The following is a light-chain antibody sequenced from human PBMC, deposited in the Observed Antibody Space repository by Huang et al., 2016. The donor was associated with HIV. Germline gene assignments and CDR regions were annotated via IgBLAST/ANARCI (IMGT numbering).Light chain of an antibody. CDR2: GAS. J-gene: IGKJ2*01. CDR1: QSVSSY. V-gene: IGKV3-15*01. Sequence: MVMTQSPATLSVSPGEGATLSCRASQSVSSYLAWYQLKPGQAPRLLIYGASTRATDVPARFSGGGSGTEFTLTISSLQSEDFAIYYCQHYKNWPYTFGQGTKLEIK. CDR3: QHYKNWPYT.